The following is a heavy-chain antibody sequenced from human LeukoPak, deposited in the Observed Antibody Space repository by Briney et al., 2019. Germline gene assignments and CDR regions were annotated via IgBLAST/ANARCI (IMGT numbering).Heavy chain of an antibody. D-gene: IGHD6-19*01. Sequence: PGGSLRLSCAASGFTFSSYAMNWVRQAPGKGLEWVSSISSSSSYIYYADSMKGRFTISRDNAKNSLYLQMNSLRAEDTAVYYCARQGVAVAGFDYWGQGTLVTVSS. CDR3: ARQGVAVAGFDY. CDR2: ISSSSSYI. CDR1: GFTFSSYA. V-gene: IGHV3-21*01. J-gene: IGHJ4*02.